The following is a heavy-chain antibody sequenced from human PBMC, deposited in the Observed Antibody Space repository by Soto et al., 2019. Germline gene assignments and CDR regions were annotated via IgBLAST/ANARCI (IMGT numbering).Heavy chain of an antibody. CDR2: SIPIFGTA. CDR1: GGTFSSYA. V-gene: IGHV1-69*01. Sequence: QVQLVQSGAEVKKPGSSVKVSCKASGGTFSSYAISWVRQAPGQGLEWMGGSIPIFGTANYAQKFQGRVTITADESTSTAYMELSSLRSEDTAVYYCARDPGIAVDGNDAFDIWGQGTMVTVSS. CDR3: ARDPGIAVDGNDAFDI. J-gene: IGHJ3*02. D-gene: IGHD6-19*01.